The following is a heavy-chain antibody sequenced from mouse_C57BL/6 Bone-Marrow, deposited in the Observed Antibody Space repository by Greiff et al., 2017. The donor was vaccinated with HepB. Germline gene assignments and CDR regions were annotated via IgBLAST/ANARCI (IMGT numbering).Heavy chain of an antibody. D-gene: IGHD1-1*01. CDR2: IYPGSGNT. CDR3: ARGGLRYAMDY. J-gene: IGHJ4*01. V-gene: IGHV1-76*01. CDR1: GYTFTDYY. Sequence: QVQLKESGAELVRPGASVKLSCKASGYTFTDYYINWVKQRPGQGLEWIARIYPGSGNTYYNEKFKGKATLTAEKSSSTAYMQLSSLTSEDSAVYLCARGGLRYAMDYWGQGTSVTVSS.